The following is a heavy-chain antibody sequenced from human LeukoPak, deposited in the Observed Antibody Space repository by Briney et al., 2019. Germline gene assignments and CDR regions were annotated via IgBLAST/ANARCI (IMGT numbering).Heavy chain of an antibody. Sequence: SETLSLTCAVYGGSFSGYYWSWIRQPPGKGLEWIGEINHSGSTNYNPSLKSRVTMSVDTSKNQFSLKLSSVTAADTAVYYCARGGLIVVVPAAITRWFDPWGQGTLVTVSS. J-gene: IGHJ5*02. CDR1: GGSFSGYY. V-gene: IGHV4-34*01. CDR2: INHSGST. D-gene: IGHD2-2*02. CDR3: ARGGLIVVVPAAITRWFDP.